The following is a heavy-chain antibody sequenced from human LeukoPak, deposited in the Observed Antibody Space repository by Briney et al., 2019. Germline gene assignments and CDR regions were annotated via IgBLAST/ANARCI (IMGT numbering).Heavy chain of an antibody. V-gene: IGHV4-59*11. CDR1: GGSISSHS. D-gene: IGHD6-6*01. Sequence: PSETLSLTCTVSGGSISSHSWSWIRQPPGKGLEWIGYIYYSGSTNYNPSLKSRVTISVDTSKSQFSLKLSSVTAADTAVYYCAGSSVSNWFDRWGQGTLVTVSS. CDR2: IYYSGST. CDR3: AGSSVSNWFDR. J-gene: IGHJ5*01.